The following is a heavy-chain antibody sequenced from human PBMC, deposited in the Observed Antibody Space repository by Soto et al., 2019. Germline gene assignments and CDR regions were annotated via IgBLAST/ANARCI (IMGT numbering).Heavy chain of an antibody. D-gene: IGHD4-17*01. Sequence: QVQLVQSGAEVKKPGSSVRVSCKASGGTFSSYTISWVRQAPGQGLEWMGRIIPILGIANYAQKFQGRVTITADKSMSTAYMELSSLRSEDTAVYYCARAENDYGYLLCYWGQGTLVTVSS. CDR1: GGTFSSYT. J-gene: IGHJ4*02. V-gene: IGHV1-69*02. CDR2: IIPILGIA. CDR3: ARAENDYGYLLCY.